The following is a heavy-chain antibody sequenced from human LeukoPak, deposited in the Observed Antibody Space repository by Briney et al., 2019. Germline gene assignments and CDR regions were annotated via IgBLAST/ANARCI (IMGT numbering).Heavy chain of an antibody. CDR3: AREGCSSTRCYRGATGFDY. Sequence: YPSETLSLTCTVSGGSISGYYWSWIRPPPGKGLEWIGYIYYSGSTNYNPSLKSRVTISVDTSTNQFSLKMSSVTPADTAVYYCAREGCSSTRCYRGATGFDYWGQGTLVTVSS. CDR2: IYYSGST. CDR1: GGSISGYY. J-gene: IGHJ4*02. V-gene: IGHV4-59*01. D-gene: IGHD2-2*02.